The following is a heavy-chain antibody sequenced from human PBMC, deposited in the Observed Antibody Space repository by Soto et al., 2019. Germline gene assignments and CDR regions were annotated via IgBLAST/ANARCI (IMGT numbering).Heavy chain of an antibody. D-gene: IGHD1-26*01. CDR3: AKDRNSGSYDYYYGMDV. V-gene: IGHV3-30*04. J-gene: IGHJ6*02. Sequence: GSLRLSCAASGFTFSSYAMHRVRQAPGKGLEWVAVISYDGSNKYYADSVKGRFTISRDNSKNTLYLQMNSLRAEDTAVYYCAKDRNSGSYDYYYGMDVWGQGTTVTVS. CDR1: GFTFSSYA. CDR2: ISYDGSNK.